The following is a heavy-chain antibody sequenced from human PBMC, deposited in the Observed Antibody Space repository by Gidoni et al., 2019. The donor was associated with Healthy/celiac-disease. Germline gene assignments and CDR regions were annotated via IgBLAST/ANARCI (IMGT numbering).Heavy chain of an antibody. CDR2: IWYDGSNK. J-gene: IGHJ3*02. V-gene: IGHV3-33*01. CDR1: GFTFSSYG. CDR3: ARAGEYSSSSAAFDI. D-gene: IGHD6-6*01. Sequence: QVQLVESGGGVVQPGRSLRLSCAASGFTFSSYGMPWVRQAPGKGLEWVAVIWYDGSNKYYADSVKGRFTISRDNSKNTLYLQMNSLRAEDTAVYYCARAGEYSSSSAAFDIWGQGTMVTVSS.